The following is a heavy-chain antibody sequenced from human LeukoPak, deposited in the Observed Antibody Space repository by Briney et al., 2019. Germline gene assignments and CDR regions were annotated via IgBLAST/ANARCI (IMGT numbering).Heavy chain of an antibody. Sequence: GGSLRLSCAASGFTFSSYSMNWVRRAPGKGLEWVSYISSSSSTIYYADSVKGRFTISRDNAKNSLYLQMNSLRAEDTAVYYCARDSPLWPYYFDYWGQGTLVTVSS. V-gene: IGHV3-48*04. D-gene: IGHD5-18*01. CDR1: GFTFSSYS. CDR2: ISSSSSTI. CDR3: ARDSPLWPYYFDY. J-gene: IGHJ4*02.